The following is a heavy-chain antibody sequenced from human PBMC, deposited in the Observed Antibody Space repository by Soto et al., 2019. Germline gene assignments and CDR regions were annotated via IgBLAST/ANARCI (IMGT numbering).Heavy chain of an antibody. V-gene: IGHV1-69*13. CDR3: AKDLGCTSISCQNNWFDP. CDR1: GGTFSSYA. CDR2: IIPIFGTA. Sequence: ASVKVSCKASGGTFSSYAISWVRQAPGQGLEWMGGIIPIFGTANYAQKFQGRVTITADESTSTAYMELSSLRSEDTAVYYCAKDLGCTSISCQNNWFDPWGQGTLVTVSS. J-gene: IGHJ5*02. D-gene: IGHD2-2*01.